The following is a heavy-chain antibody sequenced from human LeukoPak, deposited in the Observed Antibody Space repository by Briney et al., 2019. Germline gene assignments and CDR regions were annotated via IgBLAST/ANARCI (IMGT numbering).Heavy chain of an antibody. J-gene: IGHJ5*02. CDR1: GYTFTGYY. CDR3: ARVPIVVVPAAIGAWFDP. V-gene: IGHV1-2*02. Sequence: ASVKVSCKASGYTFTGYYMHWVRQAPGQGLEWMGWINPNSGGTNYAQKFQGRVTMTRDTSISTTYMELSRLRSDDTAVYYCARVPIVVVPAAIGAWFDPWGQGTLVTVSS. CDR2: INPNSGGT. D-gene: IGHD2-2*01.